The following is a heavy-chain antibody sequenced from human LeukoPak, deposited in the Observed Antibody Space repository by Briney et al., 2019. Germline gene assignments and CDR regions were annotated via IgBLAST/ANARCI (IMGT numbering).Heavy chain of an antibody. J-gene: IGHJ6*04. V-gene: IGHV1-2*02. D-gene: IGHD1-1*01. CDR2: INPNSGGT. CDR3: ATFLETTHTVDV. CDR1: GYTFTGYY. Sequence: ASVKVSCKASGYTFTGYYMHWVRQAPGQGLEWMGWINPNSGGTNYAQKFQGRVTMTRDTSISTAYMELSRLRSDDTAVYYCATFLETTHTVDVWGKGTTVTVSS.